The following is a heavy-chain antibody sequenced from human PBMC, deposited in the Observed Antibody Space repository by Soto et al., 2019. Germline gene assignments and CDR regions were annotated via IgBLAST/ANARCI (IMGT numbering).Heavy chain of an antibody. J-gene: IGHJ4*02. Sequence: SVKVSCKASGDTFSSYTISWVRPAPGQGLEWMGRIIPILGIANYAQKFQGRVTITADKSTSTAYMELSSLRSEDTAVYYCARDLGSEAAGYCSSTSCYAWGQGTLVTVSS. CDR3: ARDLGSEAAGYCSSTSCYA. CDR2: IIPILGIA. D-gene: IGHD2-2*01. CDR1: GDTFSSYT. V-gene: IGHV1-69*04.